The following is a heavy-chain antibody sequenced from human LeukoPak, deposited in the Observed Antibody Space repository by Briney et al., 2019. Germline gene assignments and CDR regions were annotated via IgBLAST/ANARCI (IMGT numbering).Heavy chain of an antibody. V-gene: IGHV4-34*01. D-gene: IGHD3-22*01. J-gene: IGHJ3*02. CDR2: INHSGST. CDR1: GGSFSGYY. Sequence: SETLSLTCAVYGGSFSGYYWSWIRQPPGKGLEWIGEINHSGSTNYNPSLKSRVTISVDTSKNQFSLKLSSVTAADTAVYYCARIDYYDSSGYYDDAFDIWGQGTMVTVSS. CDR3: ARIDYYDSSGYYDDAFDI.